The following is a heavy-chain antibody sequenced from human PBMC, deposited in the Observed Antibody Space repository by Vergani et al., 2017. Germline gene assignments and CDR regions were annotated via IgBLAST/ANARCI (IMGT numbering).Heavy chain of an antibody. CDR2: IYPGDSDT. J-gene: IGHJ5*02. CDR3: ARRYCGSTSCYGSTRWFDP. CDR1: GYSFTSYW. D-gene: IGHD2-2*01. V-gene: IGHV5-51*01. Sequence: EVQLVQSGAEVKKPGESLKISCKGSGYSFTSYWIGWVRQMPGKGLEWMGIIYPGDSDTRYSPSFQGQVTISADKSISTAYLQWSSLKASDTAMYYCARRYCGSTSCYGSTRWFDPWGQGTLVTVSS.